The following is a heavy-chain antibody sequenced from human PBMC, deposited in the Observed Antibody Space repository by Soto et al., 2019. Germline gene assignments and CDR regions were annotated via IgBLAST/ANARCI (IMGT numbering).Heavy chain of an antibody. Sequence: QVQLQASGPRGVTPSQTLSLTCTVSCGSTTHGEFYCIWIRQPPGKALDWIAYIYYSGIIYYNPALKSRVTISMKTSKNQLTLKPDSVTAADTSVYYWAREVREVDYSSSSEAFGIWGQGAMFPVSS. V-gene: IGHV4-30-4*01. CDR1: CGSTTHGEFY. CDR2: IYYSGII. CDR3: AREVREVDYSSSSEAFGI. D-gene: IGHD6-6*01. J-gene: IGHJ3*02.